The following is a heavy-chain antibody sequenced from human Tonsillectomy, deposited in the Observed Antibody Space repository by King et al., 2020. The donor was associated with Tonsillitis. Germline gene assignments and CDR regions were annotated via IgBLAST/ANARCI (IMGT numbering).Heavy chain of an antibody. J-gene: IGHJ3*02. CDR3: AKDKGAGNYDSGRGAFDI. D-gene: IGHD3-22*01. CDR1: GFTFSNYD. V-gene: IGHV3-21*01. Sequence: QLVQSGGGLVKPGGSLRLSCATSGFTFSNYDMNWVRQAPGKGLEWVSSIRSSSSYIYYADSVKGRFTISRDNAKNSLSLQMNSLRAEDTAVYYCAKDKGAGNYDSGRGAFDIWGQGTMVAVSS. CDR2: IRSSSSYI.